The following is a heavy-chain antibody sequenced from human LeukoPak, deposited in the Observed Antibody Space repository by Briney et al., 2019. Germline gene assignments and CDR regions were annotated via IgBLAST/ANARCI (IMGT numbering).Heavy chain of an antibody. CDR2: IYTSGST. D-gene: IGHD7-27*01. CDR1: GGSISSYY. V-gene: IGHV4-4*07. Sequence: SETLSLTCTVSGGSISSYYWSWIRQPAGKGLEWIGRIYTSGSTNYNASLKSRVTISVDTSKRQISLNLRSVTAADTAVYYCARDNWGSLDYWGQGTLVTVSS. CDR3: ARDNWGSLDY. J-gene: IGHJ4*02.